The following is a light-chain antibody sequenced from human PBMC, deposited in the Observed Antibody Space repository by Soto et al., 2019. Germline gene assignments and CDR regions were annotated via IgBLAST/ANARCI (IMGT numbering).Light chain of an antibody. CDR3: QSYDNSLGGSRV. CDR1: SSNIGAGYD. CDR2: GNS. Sequence: QLVLTQPPSVSGAPGQRVTISCTGSSSNIGAGYDVHWYQQVSGTAPKLLIYGNSNRPSGVPDRFSGSKSGTSASLAITGLQADDEADYYRQSYDNSLGGSRVFGTGTKLTVL. V-gene: IGLV1-40*01. J-gene: IGLJ1*01.